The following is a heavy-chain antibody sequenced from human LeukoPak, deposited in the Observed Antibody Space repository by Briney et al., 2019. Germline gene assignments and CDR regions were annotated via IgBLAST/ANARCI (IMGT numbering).Heavy chain of an antibody. CDR2: IGSSGGGT. CDR3: AKIHQNRVVLGAKGAFDI. D-gene: IGHD2-15*01. Sequence: GGSLRLSCEASGLTFNNYAMHWVRQSSGKGLEWVSGIGSSGGGTYYADSVKGRFTISRDTSKDTVYLQMDSLRAEDTAIYYCAKIHQNRVVLGAKGAFDIWGQGTVVTVSS. J-gene: IGHJ3*02. CDR1: GLTFNNYA. V-gene: IGHV3-23*01.